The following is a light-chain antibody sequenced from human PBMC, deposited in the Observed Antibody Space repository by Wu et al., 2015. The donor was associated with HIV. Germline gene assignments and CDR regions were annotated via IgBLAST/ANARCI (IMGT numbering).Light chain of an antibody. Sequence: EIVLTQSPGTLSLFPGQRATLSCRASQSVSSSFLAWYQQKPGLAPRLLIHTTSNRASDIPDRLSGSGSGTDFTLTISRLEPEDFAVYYCHQYGSSPQTFGQGTKVEI. V-gene: IGKV3-20*01. J-gene: IGKJ1*01. CDR2: TTS. CDR1: QSVSSSF. CDR3: HQYGSSPQT.